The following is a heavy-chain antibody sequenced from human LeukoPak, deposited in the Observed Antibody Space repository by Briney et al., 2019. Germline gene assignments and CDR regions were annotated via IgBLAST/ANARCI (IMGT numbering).Heavy chain of an antibody. V-gene: IGHV1-69*02. D-gene: IGHD7-27*01. CDR3: ASPRRGAKRWGYYFDY. J-gene: IGHJ4*02. CDR1: GGTFSSYT. CDR2: IIPILGIA. Sequence: SVKVSCKAFGGTFSSYTISWVRQAPGQGLEWMGRIIPILGIANYAQKFQGRVTITADKSTSTAYMELSSLRSEDTAVYYCASPRRGAKRWGYYFDYWGQGTLVTVSS.